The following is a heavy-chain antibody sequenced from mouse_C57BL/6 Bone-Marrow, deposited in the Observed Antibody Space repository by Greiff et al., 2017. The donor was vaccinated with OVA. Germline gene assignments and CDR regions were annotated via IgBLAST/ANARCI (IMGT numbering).Heavy chain of an antibody. CDR3: AGWEFAY. V-gene: IGHV1-50*01. CDR1: GYTFTSYW. J-gene: IGHJ3*01. D-gene: IGHD4-1*01. Sequence: VQLVESGAELVKPGASVKLSCKASGYTFTSYWIQWVKQRPGQGLEWIGEIDPSDGYTNYNQKFKGKATVTVDTSSSTANMQLSSLTSEDSAVYYCAGWEFAYWGQGTLVTVSA. CDR2: IDPSDGYT.